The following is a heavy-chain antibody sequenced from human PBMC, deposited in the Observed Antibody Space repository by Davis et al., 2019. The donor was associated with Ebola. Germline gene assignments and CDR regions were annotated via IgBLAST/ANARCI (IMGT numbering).Heavy chain of an antibody. CDR2: IYYSGST. J-gene: IGHJ4*02. V-gene: IGHV4-39*01. CDR1: GGSISSSSYY. D-gene: IGHD3-10*01. CDR3: ARQGLLWFGELLFNPYYFDY. Sequence: SETLSLTCTVSGGSISSSSYYWGWIRQPPGKGLEWIGSIYYSGSTYYNPSLKSRVTISVDTSKNQFSLKLSSVTAADTAVYYCARQGLLWFGELLFNPYYFDYWGQGTLVTVSS.